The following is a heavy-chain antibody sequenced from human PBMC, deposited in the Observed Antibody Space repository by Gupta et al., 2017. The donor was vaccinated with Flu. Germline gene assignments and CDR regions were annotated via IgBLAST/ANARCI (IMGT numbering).Heavy chain of an antibody. CDR3: ADYY. V-gene: IGHV3-23*01. CDR1: GFNFSTHG. CDR2: LSASGTPT. Sequence: VHLSASGGAVVQRGGSLSLSCSASGFNFSTHGMALVRQSPGRGPEWVSTLSASGTPTFFVYSVKGRFALSSDNSYNTLSLDTTTLTAEDAAIYVGADYY. J-gene: IGHJ6*01. D-gene: IGHD1-26*01.